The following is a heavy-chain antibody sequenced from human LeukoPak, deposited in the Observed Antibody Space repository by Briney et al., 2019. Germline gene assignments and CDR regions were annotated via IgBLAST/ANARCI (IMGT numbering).Heavy chain of an antibody. J-gene: IGHJ4*02. D-gene: IGHD4-17*01. CDR3: ARVDGPTVTTMFFDS. V-gene: IGHV3-48*01. Sequence: GGSLRLSCAASGFTFSRHGMICVRQAPGKGLEWLSYISPASITIYYADSVRDRFTISRDDAKNSLYLQMNSLRAEDTAVYYCARVDGPTVTTMFFDSWGPGTLVTVSP. CDR2: ISPASITI. CDR1: GFTFSRHG.